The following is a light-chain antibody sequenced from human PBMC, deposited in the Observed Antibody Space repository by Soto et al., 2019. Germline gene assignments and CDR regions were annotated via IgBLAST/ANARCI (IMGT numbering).Light chain of an antibody. Sequence: AIQVTQSPSSLSASVGDGVTITCRASQHIRGALAWYQQKPGKAPKLLIYDVSTVQSGVPSRFSGRGSGTEFTLTITSLQPEDFATYYCQQFNIYPITFGQGTRLEIK. CDR3: QQFNIYPIT. CDR2: DVS. CDR1: QHIRGA. V-gene: IGKV1-13*02. J-gene: IGKJ5*01.